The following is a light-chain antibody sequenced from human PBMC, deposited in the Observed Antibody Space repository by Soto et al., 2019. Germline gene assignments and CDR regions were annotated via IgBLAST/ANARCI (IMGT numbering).Light chain of an antibody. V-gene: IGLV2-8*01. Sequence: QPVLTQPPSAFGSPGQSVTISCTGTSSDVGGYNYVSWYQQHPRKAHKLMIYEVSKRPSGVPDRFSVSKSGNTASLTISGLQADDEADYYGSAHTISSALQVFGTGTKVTVL. CDR1: SSDVGGYNY. J-gene: IGLJ1*01. CDR2: EVS. CDR3: SAHTISSALQV.